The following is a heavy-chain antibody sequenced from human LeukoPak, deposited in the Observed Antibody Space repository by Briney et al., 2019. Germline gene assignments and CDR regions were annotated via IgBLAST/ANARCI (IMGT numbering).Heavy chain of an antibody. D-gene: IGHD2-15*01. Sequence: SQTLSLTCTVTGTSIRSGDYYWSWIRQPPGKGLEWVGYIYYRGSTYDYNPSLKSRVSISVDTSTNQFFLKLNSVTAADTAVYYCARDNCSGHARFDFWGQGTLVTVFS. CDR1: GTSIRSGDYY. V-gene: IGHV4-30-4*01. CDR2: IYYRGSTY. CDR3: ARDNCSGHARFDF. J-gene: IGHJ4*02.